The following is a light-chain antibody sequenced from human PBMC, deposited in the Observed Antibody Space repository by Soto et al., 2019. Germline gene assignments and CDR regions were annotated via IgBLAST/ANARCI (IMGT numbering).Light chain of an antibody. CDR2: KAS. CDR1: RSISSW. Sequence: DIQMTQSPSTLSASVGDRVTITCRASRSISSWLAWYQQKPGKAPNLLIYKASTLRSGVPSRFSGSGSGTEFTLTISSLQPDDFATYYCQQYSIYSRTFGQGTKVEVK. CDR3: QQYSIYSRT. V-gene: IGKV1-5*03. J-gene: IGKJ1*01.